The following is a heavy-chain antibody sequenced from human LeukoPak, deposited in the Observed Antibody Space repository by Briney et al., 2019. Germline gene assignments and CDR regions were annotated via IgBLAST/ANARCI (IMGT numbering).Heavy chain of an antibody. D-gene: IGHD6-19*01. V-gene: IGHV3-23*01. CDR1: GFTFSDYY. J-gene: IGHJ4*02. CDR3: AGDRNSDWYSPLDY. Sequence: GRSLRLSCAASGFTFSDYYMSWIRQAPGKGLEWVAIITATGDTAYYADSVKGRFTISRDNSRNTVYMQMDSLRAEDTAIYYCAGDRNSDWYSPLDYWGQGSQVTVSP. CDR2: ITATGDTA.